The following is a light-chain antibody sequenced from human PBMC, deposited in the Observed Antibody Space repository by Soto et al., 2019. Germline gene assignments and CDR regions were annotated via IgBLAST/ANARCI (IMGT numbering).Light chain of an antibody. J-gene: IGKJ5*01. CDR3: QQRANWPVT. Sequence: EIVLTQSPATLSLSPGERATLSCRASQTVGRYLAWFQHIPGQAPRLLIYDASNRATGIPARFSGSGSGTDFTLTISSLEPEDFAVYYCQQRANWPVTFGQGTRLEIK. CDR1: QTVGRY. V-gene: IGKV3-11*01. CDR2: DAS.